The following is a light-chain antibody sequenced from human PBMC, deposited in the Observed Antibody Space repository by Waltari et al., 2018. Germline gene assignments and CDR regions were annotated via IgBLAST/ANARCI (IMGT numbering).Light chain of an antibody. J-gene: IGLJ3*02. Sequence: QSVLTQLPSASGTPGQRVTISCSGSSSNIGSNYLYWYQQLPGAAPKLLIYRNNQRPSGVPDRFSGSKSGTSASLAISGLRSEDEADYYCAAWDDSLSGRVFGGGTKLTVL. CDR1: SSNIGSNY. V-gene: IGLV1-47*01. CDR3: AAWDDSLSGRV. CDR2: RNN.